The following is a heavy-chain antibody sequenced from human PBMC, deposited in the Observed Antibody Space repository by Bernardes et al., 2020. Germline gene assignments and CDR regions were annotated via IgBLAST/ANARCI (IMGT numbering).Heavy chain of an antibody. Sequence: GGPLRLSCVGSGFFFSGDAVNWIRQAPGKGLEWVSLIDKIVEDTYYADSVKGRFTISRDNSKNTVYLHMNNLRAEDTALYYCARGTHSEYWGQGTQVTVSP. CDR1: GFFFSGDA. V-gene: IGHV3-23*01. J-gene: IGHJ4*02. CDR2: IDKIVEDT. D-gene: IGHD6-6*01. CDR3: ARGTHSEY.